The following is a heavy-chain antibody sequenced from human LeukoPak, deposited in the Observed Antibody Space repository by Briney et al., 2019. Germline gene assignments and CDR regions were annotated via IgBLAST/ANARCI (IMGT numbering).Heavy chain of an antibody. V-gene: IGHV4-4*07. CDR3: AKKNSGSYREFDY. CDR2: IYTSGST. J-gene: IGHJ4*02. CDR1: GGSISSYY. Sequence: ETLSLTCTVSGGSISSYYWSWIRQPAGKGLEWIGRIYTSGSTNYNASLKSRVSMSVDTSKNQFSLKLSSVTAADTAVSYFAKKNSGSYREFDYWGQETLVTVSS. D-gene: IGHD1-26*01.